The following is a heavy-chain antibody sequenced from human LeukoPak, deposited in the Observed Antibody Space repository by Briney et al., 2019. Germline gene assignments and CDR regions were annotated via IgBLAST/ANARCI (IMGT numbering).Heavy chain of an antibody. V-gene: IGHV3-21*01. J-gene: IGHJ3*02. Sequence: GGSLRLSCAASGFTLSSYSMNWVRQAPGKGLEWVSSISSSSSHIYYEDSVRGRFTISGDNAKNSLYLQMNNLRAEDTAVYYCARVWTTYYYGSGSYYKSHAFDIWGQGTMVTVSS. CDR3: ARVWTTYYYGSGSYYKSHAFDI. CDR2: ISSSSSHI. D-gene: IGHD3-10*01. CDR1: GFTLSSYS.